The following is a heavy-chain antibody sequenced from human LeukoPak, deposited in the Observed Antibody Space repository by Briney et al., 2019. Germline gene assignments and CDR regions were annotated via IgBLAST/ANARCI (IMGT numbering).Heavy chain of an antibody. Sequence: GGSLRLSCAASGFTFNKYVMSWVRQAPGKGLEWVSAISRSGGTTYYADSVKGRFTISRDNSKNTLFLQMNSLRAEDTAIYYCAKSGTTGSGFLDLKRVCDYWGQGTLVTVSS. D-gene: IGHD1-7*01. J-gene: IGHJ4*02. CDR2: ISRSGGTT. V-gene: IGHV3-23*01. CDR1: GFTFNKYV. CDR3: AKSGTTGSGFLDLKRVCDY.